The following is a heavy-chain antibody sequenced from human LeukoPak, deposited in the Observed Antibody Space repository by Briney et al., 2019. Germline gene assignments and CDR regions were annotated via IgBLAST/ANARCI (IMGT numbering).Heavy chain of an antibody. Sequence: GGSLRLSCAASGFIFNSYGMHWVRQAPGKGLEWVAVISYDGINKYYADSVKGRFTIFRDHSKNTLSLQMNSLRAEDTAIYYCAILTGIAAAAWGQGTLVTVSS. V-gene: IGHV3-30*03. CDR2: ISYDGINK. J-gene: IGHJ5*02. CDR3: AILTGIAAAA. D-gene: IGHD6-13*01. CDR1: GFIFNSYG.